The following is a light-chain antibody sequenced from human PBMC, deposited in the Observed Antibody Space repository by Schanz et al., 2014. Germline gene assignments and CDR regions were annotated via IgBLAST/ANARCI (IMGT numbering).Light chain of an antibody. V-gene: IGLV2-23*01. CDR1: ASDVGGYNY. J-gene: IGLJ3*02. CDR2: EGS. Sequence: QSALTQPASVSGSPGQSITISCTGTASDVGGYNYVSWYKQLPGKAPKLMIYEGSKRPSGVSNRFSGSKSANTASLTISGLQAEDEADYYCCSYAGSSTSWVFGGGTKLTVL. CDR3: CSYAGSSTSWV.